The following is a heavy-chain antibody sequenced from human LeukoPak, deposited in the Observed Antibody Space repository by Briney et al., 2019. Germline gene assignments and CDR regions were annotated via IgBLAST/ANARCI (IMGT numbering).Heavy chain of an antibody. J-gene: IGHJ4*02. D-gene: IGHD1-26*01. Sequence: ASVKVSCKASGYTFTSYDINWVRQATGQGLEWMGWMNPNSGNTGYAQKFQGRVTITRNTSISTAYMELSSLRSADTAVYYCARVVLWCSRRYYDGVCDYWAQGTVVSVST. CDR2: MNPNSGNT. CDR3: ARVVLWCSRRYYDGVCDY. CDR1: GYTFTSYD. V-gene: IGHV1-8*03.